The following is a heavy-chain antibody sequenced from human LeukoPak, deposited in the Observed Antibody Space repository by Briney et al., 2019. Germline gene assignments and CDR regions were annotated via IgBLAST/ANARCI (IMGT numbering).Heavy chain of an antibody. CDR2: INTNTGNP. J-gene: IGHJ6*03. D-gene: IGHD6-19*01. CDR3: ARAGSGWAYYYYYYYMDV. Sequence: AAVKVSCKASGYTFTSYAMNWVRQTPGQGLEWMGWINTNTGNPTYAQGFTGRFVFSLDTSVSTAYLQISSLKAEDTAVYYCARAGSGWAYYYYYYYMDVWGKGTTVTVSS. V-gene: IGHV7-4-1*02. CDR1: GYTFTSYA.